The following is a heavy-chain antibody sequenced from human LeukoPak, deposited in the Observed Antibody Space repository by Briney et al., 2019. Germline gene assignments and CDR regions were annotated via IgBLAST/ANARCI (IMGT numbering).Heavy chain of an antibody. V-gene: IGHV5-51*01. D-gene: IGHD6-13*01. CDR3: ASRVAGYSSSWYTWDFDY. J-gene: IGHJ4*02. CDR1: GYSFTSYW. Sequence: GESLKISCKGSGYSFTSYWIGWVRQMPGKGLEWMGIIYPGDSDTRYSPSFQGQVTISADKSISTAYLQRSSLKASDTAMYYCASRVAGYSSSWYTWDFDYWGQGTLVTVSS. CDR2: IYPGDSDT.